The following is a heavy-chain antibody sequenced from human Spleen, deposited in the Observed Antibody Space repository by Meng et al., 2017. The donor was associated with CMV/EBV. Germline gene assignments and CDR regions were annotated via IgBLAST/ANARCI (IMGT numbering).Heavy chain of an antibody. CDR3: ARDGESLAVY. V-gene: IGHV3-7*01. CDR1: GFTFSNFW. Sequence: GGSLRLSCAASGFTFSNFWMNWVRQAPGKGLEWVANIKRDGSEKYYVDSVKGRFTISRDNAKNSLYLQMNRLRAEDTAVYYCARDGESLAVYWGQGTLVTVSS. CDR2: IKRDGSEK. J-gene: IGHJ4*02. D-gene: IGHD6-6*01.